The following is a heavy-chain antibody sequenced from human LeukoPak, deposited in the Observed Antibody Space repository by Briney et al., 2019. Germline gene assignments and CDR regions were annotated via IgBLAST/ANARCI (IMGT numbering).Heavy chain of an antibody. CDR2: IIPIFGTA. D-gene: IGHD3-3*01. CDR1: GGTFSSYA. Sequence: SVKVSCRASGGTFSSYAISWVRQAPGQGLEWMGGIIPIFGTANYAQKFQGRVTITADESTSTAYMELSSLRSEDTAVYYCARDYDFWSGYYTGSFYYYGMDVWGQGTTVTVSS. V-gene: IGHV1-69*13. J-gene: IGHJ6*02. CDR3: ARDYDFWSGYYTGSFYYYGMDV.